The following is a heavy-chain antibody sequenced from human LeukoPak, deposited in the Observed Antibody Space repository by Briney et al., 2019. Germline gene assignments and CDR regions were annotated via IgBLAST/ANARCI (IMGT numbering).Heavy chain of an antibody. CDR1: GFTFRSYG. CDR3: SKDGGRYCSSISCYATDY. V-gene: IGHV3-23*01. Sequence: GGTLRLSCAASGFTFRSYGMSWVRQAPGKGLEWVSAISGSGGSTYHAASVKGRFTISRDNSKNTLYLQMNSLRAEDTAIYYCSKDGGRYCSSISCYATDYWGQGTLVTVSS. CDR2: ISGSGGST. D-gene: IGHD2-2*01. J-gene: IGHJ4*02.